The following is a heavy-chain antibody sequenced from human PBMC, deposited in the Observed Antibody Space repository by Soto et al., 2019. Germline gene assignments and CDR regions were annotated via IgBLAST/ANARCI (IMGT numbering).Heavy chain of an antibody. Sequence: QVQLVESGGDLVRPGGSLRLSCAASGLNFGLSFMIWMRQRPGKGLEWVSFISHNSDYTNYADSVRGRFTISRDNDKSSIYLQMNSLRADDTAVYYCANTHYGSLDYWGQGTLVTVSS. CDR1: GLNFGLSF. CDR2: ISHNSDYT. CDR3: ANTHYGSLDY. J-gene: IGHJ4*02. V-gene: IGHV3-11*06. D-gene: IGHD4-17*01.